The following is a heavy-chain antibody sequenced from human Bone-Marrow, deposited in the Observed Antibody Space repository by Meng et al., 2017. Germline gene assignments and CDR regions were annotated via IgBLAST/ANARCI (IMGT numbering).Heavy chain of an antibody. CDR1: GFTFRSYW. Sequence: GGSLRLSCAASGFTFRSYWMSWVRQAPGKGLECVASINEDGSDKYYVDSLKGRFAISRDDAKISVYLQMNSLRAEDTAVYYCARDPITGTTLYYYYYGMDVWGQGTTVTVSS. J-gene: IGHJ6*02. D-gene: IGHD1-7*01. CDR2: INEDGSDK. CDR3: ARDPITGTTLYYYYYGMDV. V-gene: IGHV3-7*01.